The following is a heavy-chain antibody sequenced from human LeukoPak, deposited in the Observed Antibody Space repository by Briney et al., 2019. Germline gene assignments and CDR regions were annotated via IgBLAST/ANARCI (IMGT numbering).Heavy chain of an antibody. Sequence: GGSLRLSCAASGFTFSDYYMSWIRQAPGKGLEWVAFIRCDGSDERYGDPVKGRFSISRDNSKNTLYLQMNSLRPDDTAVYYCANSDCESDQSSDPWGQGTLVAVSS. D-gene: IGHD2-21*02. CDR1: GFTFSDYY. J-gene: IGHJ5*02. V-gene: IGHV3-30*02. CDR2: IRCDGSDE. CDR3: ANSDCESDQSSDP.